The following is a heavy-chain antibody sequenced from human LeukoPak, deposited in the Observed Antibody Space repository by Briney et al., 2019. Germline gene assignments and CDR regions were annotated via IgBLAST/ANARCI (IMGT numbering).Heavy chain of an antibody. V-gene: IGHV3-21*01. Sequence: GGTLRLSCAVSGFTFSSDSMNWVRKAPEQGLEWVSSICSVSSYIYYAASVKGRFTNSRDNAKNSLYLQMNSLRAEDTAVYYCARAISGSYPPNDAFDIWGQGKMVTVSS. D-gene: IGHD1-26*01. CDR3: ARAISGSYPPNDAFDI. CDR2: ICSVSSYI. CDR1: GFTFSSDS. J-gene: IGHJ3*02.